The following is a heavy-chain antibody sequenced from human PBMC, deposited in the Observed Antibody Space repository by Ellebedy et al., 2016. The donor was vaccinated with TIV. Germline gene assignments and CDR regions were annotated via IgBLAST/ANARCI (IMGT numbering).Heavy chain of an antibody. CDR2: ITYSGGST. CDR3: SRGGGCGGGTCYYPDF. CDR1: GFTFSSYA. J-gene: IGHJ4*02. V-gene: IGHV3-23*01. D-gene: IGHD2-15*01. Sequence: GESLKISCAASGFTFSSYAMTWVRQAPGKGLEWVSAITYSGGSTYYADSVRGRFTISRDNAKNSLYLQMNSLRAEDTAVYYCSRGGGCGGGTCYYPDFWGQGTLVTVSS.